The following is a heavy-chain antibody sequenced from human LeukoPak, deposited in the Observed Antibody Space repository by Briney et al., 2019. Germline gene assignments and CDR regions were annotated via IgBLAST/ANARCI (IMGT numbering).Heavy chain of an antibody. J-gene: IGHJ4*02. D-gene: IGHD6-13*01. CDR2: IKSKTDGGTT. Sequence: GESLRLSCAASGFTFSNAWMSWVRQAPGKGLEWVGRIKSKTDGGTTDYAAPVKGRFTISRDDSKNTLYLQMNSLKTEDTAVYYCTTSIAAAGTYDYWGQGTLVTVSS. V-gene: IGHV3-15*01. CDR1: GFTFSNAW. CDR3: TTSIAAAGTYDY.